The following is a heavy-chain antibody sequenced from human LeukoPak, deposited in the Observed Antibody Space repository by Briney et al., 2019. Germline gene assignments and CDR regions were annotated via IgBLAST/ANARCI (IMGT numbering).Heavy chain of an antibody. J-gene: IGHJ5*02. Sequence: PSETLSLTCTVSGDSISNYYWSWIRQPPGKGLEWIGCIYYSRSTYYNPSLKSRVTISVDTSKNQFSLRLSSVTAADTAVYYCARLQYCSGTSCYWFDPWGQGTLVTVSS. CDR2: IYYSRST. D-gene: IGHD2-2*01. CDR3: ARLQYCSGTSCYWFDP. V-gene: IGHV4-59*12. CDR1: GDSISNYY.